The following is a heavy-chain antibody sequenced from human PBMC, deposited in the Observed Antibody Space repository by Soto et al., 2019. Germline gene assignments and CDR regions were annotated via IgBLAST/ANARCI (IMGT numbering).Heavy chain of an antibody. CDR1: GGSISSGRFY. Sequence: QVQPQESGPGLVKPSQTLTLTCTVSGGSISSGRFYWSWIRQHPGKGLEWIGHISDSGSSYYNPSLESRVTISVDTSKNQFSLKLSAVTAADTAVYFCARTTFYDVFTAYYSLFDYWGQGTMVTVSS. J-gene: IGHJ4*02. CDR2: ISDSGSS. CDR3: ARTTFYDVFTAYYSLFDY. V-gene: IGHV4-31*03. D-gene: IGHD3-9*01.